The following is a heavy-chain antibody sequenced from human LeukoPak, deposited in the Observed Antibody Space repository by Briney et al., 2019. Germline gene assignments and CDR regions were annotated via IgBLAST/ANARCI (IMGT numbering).Heavy chain of an antibody. D-gene: IGHD4-23*01. CDR1: GGSISSGSYY. J-gene: IGHJ6*03. V-gene: IGHV4-61*02. CDR2: IYTSGST. Sequence: SSQTLSLTCTVSGGSISSGSYYWSWIRQPAGKGLEWIGRIYTSGSTNYNPSLKSRVTISVDTSKNQFSLKLSSVTAADTAVYYCARDRVGYGGNRPQWTAADYYYMDVWGKGTTVTVSS. CDR3: ARDRVGYGGNRPQWTAADYYYMDV.